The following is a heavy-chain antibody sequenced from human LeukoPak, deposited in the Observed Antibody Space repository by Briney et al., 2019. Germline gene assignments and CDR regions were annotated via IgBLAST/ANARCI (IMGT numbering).Heavy chain of an antibody. CDR1: GFTFNNYA. V-gene: IGHV3-33*08. Sequence: GGSLRLSCAASGFTFNNYAMTWVRQAPGKGLEWVAVIWYDGSNKYYADSVKGRFTISRDNSKNTLYLQMNSLRAEDTAVYYCVRSGYEEYYFDYWGQGTLVTVSS. CDR3: VRSGYEEYYFDY. D-gene: IGHD3-22*01. CDR2: IWYDGSNK. J-gene: IGHJ4*02.